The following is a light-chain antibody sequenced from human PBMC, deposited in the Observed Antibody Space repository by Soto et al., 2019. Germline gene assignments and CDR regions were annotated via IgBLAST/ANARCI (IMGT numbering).Light chain of an antibody. CDR1: SSDVGGYNS. CDR2: EVS. Sequence: QSALTQPASVSGSSGQSITISCTGTSSDVGGYNSVSWYQQHPGKAPKLMIYEVSNRPSGVSNRFSGSKSGNTASLTISGLQAEDEADYSCSSYTTSSTLLYVFGTGTKLTVL. J-gene: IGLJ1*01. CDR3: SSYTTSSTLLYV. V-gene: IGLV2-14*01.